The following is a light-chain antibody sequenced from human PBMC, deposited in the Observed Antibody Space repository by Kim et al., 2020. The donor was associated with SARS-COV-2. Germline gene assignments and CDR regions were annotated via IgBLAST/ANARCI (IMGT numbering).Light chain of an antibody. CDR1: SGSVSNNNY. J-gene: IGLJ3*02. Sequence: QTVVTQEPSFSVSPGGTVTLTCGLSSGSVSNNNYPSWYQQTPGQAPRTLIYRTNTRSSGVPDRFSGSILGNKAALTITGAHVDDESDYYCMLYVGSGMNWMFGGGTQLTVL. CDR2: RTN. CDR3: MLYVGSGMNWM. V-gene: IGLV8-61*01.